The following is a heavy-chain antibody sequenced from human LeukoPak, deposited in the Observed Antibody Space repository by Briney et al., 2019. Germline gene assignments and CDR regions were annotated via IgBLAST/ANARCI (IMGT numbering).Heavy chain of an antibody. V-gene: IGHV1-69*05. CDR3: ARASYDSSGRSDGAFDI. D-gene: IGHD3-22*01. CDR1: GGTFSSYA. J-gene: IGHJ3*02. Sequence: SVKVSCKASGGTFSSYAISWVRQAPGQGLEWMGRIIPIFGTANYAQKFQGRVTITTDESTSTAYMELSSRRSEDTAVCYCARASYDSSGRSDGAFDIWGQGTMVTVSS. CDR2: IIPIFGTA.